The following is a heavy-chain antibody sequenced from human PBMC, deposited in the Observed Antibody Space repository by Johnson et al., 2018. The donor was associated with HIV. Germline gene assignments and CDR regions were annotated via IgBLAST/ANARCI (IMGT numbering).Heavy chain of an antibody. CDR1: GFTFSSYA. V-gene: IGHV3-30-3*01. J-gene: IGHJ3*02. CDR3: ARHSPARGFPAFDI. Sequence: QMQLVESGGGVVQPGRSLRLSCAASGFTFSSYAMHWVRQAPGKGLEWVAVISYDGSNKYYAESVKGRFTISRDNSKNTLYLQMNSLRLEDTAVYYCARHSPARGFPAFDIWGQGTMVTVSS. D-gene: IGHD5-12*01. CDR2: ISYDGSNK.